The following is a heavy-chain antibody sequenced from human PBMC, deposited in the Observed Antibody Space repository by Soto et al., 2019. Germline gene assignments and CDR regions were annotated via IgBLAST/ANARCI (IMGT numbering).Heavy chain of an antibody. CDR2: IYYGGST. CDR1: GGSNSSGTYY. J-gene: IGHJ6*02. CDR3: ARVLSSSSYYFYYYGMDV. Sequence: SETLSLTCTVSGGSNSSGTYYWGWIRQPPGKGLEWIGSIYYGGSTYYNSSLKSRVTISVDTSKNQFSLKLSSVTAADTAVYYCARVLSSSSYYFYYYGMDVWGQGTTVTVSS. V-gene: IGHV4-39*01. D-gene: IGHD6-6*01.